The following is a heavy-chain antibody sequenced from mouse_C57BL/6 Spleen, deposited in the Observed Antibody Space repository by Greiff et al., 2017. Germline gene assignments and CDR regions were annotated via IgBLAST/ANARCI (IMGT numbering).Heavy chain of an antibody. V-gene: IGHV5-17*01. CDR3: AREGTTVVAPFDY. CDR2: ISSGSSTI. J-gene: IGHJ2*01. CDR1: GFTFSDYG. Sequence: EVKLVESGGGLVKPGGSLKLSCAASGFTFSDYGMHWVRQAPEKGLEWVAYISSGSSTIYYADTVKGRFTISSDNAKNTLFLQMTSLRSEDTAMYYCAREGTTVVAPFDYWGQGTTLTVSS. D-gene: IGHD1-1*01.